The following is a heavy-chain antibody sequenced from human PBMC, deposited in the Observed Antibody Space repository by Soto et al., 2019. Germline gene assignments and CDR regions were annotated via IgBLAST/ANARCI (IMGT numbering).Heavy chain of an antibody. Sequence: SETLSLTCTVSGGSIISYYWSWIRQPPGKGLEWIGYIYYSGSTNYNPSLKSRVTISVDTSKNQFSLKLSSVTAADTAVYYCARDRWVYSSDPFYYYYGKDVWGQGTTVTVSS. V-gene: IGHV4-59*01. J-gene: IGHJ6*02. CDR3: ARDRWVYSSDPFYYYYGKDV. CDR2: IYYSGST. D-gene: IGHD6-25*01. CDR1: GGSIISYY.